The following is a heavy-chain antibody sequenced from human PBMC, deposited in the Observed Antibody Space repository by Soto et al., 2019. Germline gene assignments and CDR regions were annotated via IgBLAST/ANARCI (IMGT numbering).Heavy chain of an antibody. V-gene: IGHV3-23*01. Sequence: PGGSLRLSCAASGFTFSSYAMSWVRQAPGKGLEWVSAISGSGGSTYYADSVKGRFTISRDNSKNTLYLQMNSLRAEDTAVYYCAKGTSSSPKSKWFDPWGQGTLVTVSS. J-gene: IGHJ5*02. CDR2: ISGSGGST. D-gene: IGHD6-13*01. CDR3: AKGTSSSPKSKWFDP. CDR1: GFTFSSYA.